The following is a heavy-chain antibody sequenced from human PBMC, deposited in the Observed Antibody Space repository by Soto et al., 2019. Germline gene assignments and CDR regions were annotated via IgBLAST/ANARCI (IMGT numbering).Heavy chain of an antibody. Sequence: SETLSLTCTVSGGSISSYYWGWIRQPPGKGLEWIGYIYYSGSTNYNPSLKSRVTISVDTSKDQFSLKITSVTAADTAVYYCAGEPVAGPKAHTVDIWGQGTMVTVSS. CDR3: AGEPVAGPKAHTVDI. CDR2: IYYSGST. D-gene: IGHD6-19*01. CDR1: GGSISSYY. V-gene: IGHV4-59*01. J-gene: IGHJ3*02.